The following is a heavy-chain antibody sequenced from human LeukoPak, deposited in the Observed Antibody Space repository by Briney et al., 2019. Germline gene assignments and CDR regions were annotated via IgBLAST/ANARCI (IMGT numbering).Heavy chain of an antibody. V-gene: IGHV3-30-3*01. CDR1: GFTFSSYA. CDR3: ATQYFQH. Sequence: GGSLRLSCAASGFTFSSYAMHWVRQAPGKGLEWVAVISYDGSNKYYADSVKGRFTISRDNSKNTLYLQMNSLRAEDTAVYYCATQYFQHWGQGTLVTVSS. J-gene: IGHJ1*01. CDR2: ISYDGSNK.